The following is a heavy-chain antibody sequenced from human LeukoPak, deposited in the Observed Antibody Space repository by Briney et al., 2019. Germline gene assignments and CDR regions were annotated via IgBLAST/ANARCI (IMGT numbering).Heavy chain of an antibody. J-gene: IGHJ4*02. CDR2: ITGSGGTT. D-gene: IGHD3-10*01. CDR1: GFTFSSYA. V-gene: IGHV3-23*01. CDR3: ARSASGDY. Sequence: GQSLRLSCAASGFTFSSYAMSWVRQAPGKGLEWVSGITGSGGTTHHADSVKGRFTISRDNAKNSLYLQMNSLRAEDTAVYYCARSASGDYWGQGTLVTVSS.